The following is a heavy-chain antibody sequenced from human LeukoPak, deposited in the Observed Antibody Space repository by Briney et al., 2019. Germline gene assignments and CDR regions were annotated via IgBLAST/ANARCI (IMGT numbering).Heavy chain of an antibody. V-gene: IGHV3-23*01. Sequence: GGSLRLSCAASGFIFSSYAMTWVRQAPGKGLEWVSAISGSGVSTYYADSVKGRFTISRDNSKNTLYLQMNSLRAEDTAVYYCAKSSRPVITTTSDWFDPWGQGTLDTVSS. CDR3: AKSSRPVITTTSDWFDP. CDR2: ISGSGVST. D-gene: IGHD3-22*01. CDR1: GFIFSSYA. J-gene: IGHJ5*02.